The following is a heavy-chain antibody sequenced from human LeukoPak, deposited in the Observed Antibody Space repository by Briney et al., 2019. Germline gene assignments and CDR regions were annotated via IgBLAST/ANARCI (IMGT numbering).Heavy chain of an antibody. CDR1: GGSFSGYY. V-gene: IGHV4-34*01. D-gene: IGHD6-13*01. CDR2: INHSGST. J-gene: IGHJ4*02. Sequence: SETLSLTCAVYGGSFSGYYWSWIRQPPGKGLEWIGEINHSGSTNYNPSLKSRVTISVDTSKNQFSLKLSFVTAADTAVYYCARGKYSSSWQYWGQGTLVTVSS. CDR3: ARGKYSSSWQY.